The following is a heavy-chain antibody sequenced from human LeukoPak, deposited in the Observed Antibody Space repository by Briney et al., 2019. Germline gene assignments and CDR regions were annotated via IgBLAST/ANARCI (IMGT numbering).Heavy chain of an antibody. V-gene: IGHV3-30*02. D-gene: IGHD2-15*01. CDR1: GFTFSYYG. Sequence: GGSLRLSCAASGFTFSYYGMHWIRQAPGKGLEWVAFIRYDGSNKYYVDSVKGRFTISRDNSKNTLYLEMNSLRTKDTAVYYCAKEHCSGGSCYSHIDYWVQGTLVTVSS. J-gene: IGHJ4*02. CDR3: AKEHCSGGSCYSHIDY. CDR2: IRYDGSNK.